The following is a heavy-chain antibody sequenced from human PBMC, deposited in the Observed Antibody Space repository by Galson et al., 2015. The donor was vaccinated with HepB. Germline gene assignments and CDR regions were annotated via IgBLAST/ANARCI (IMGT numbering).Heavy chain of an antibody. CDR1: GFTVSSTY. J-gene: IGHJ6*03. D-gene: IGHD5/OR15-5a*01. CDR2: ICSGGTT. Sequence: LRLSCAASGFTVSSTYMSWVRQAPGKGLEWVSIICSGGTTYYTDSVKGRFTISRDNSGNTLYLQMDSLRAEDTAVYYCARSLRYYFYYTDVWGKGTSVTVSS. CDR3: ARSLRYYFYYTDV. V-gene: IGHV3-53*01.